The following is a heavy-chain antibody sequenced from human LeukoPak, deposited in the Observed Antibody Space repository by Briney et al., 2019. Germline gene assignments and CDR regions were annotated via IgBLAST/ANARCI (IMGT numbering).Heavy chain of an antibody. D-gene: IGHD3-9*01. CDR2: INTNTGNP. CDR1: GYTFTSYA. Sequence: ASVKVSCKASGYTFTSYAMNWVRQAPGQGLEWMGWINTNTGNPTYAQGFTGRFVFSLDTSVSTAYLQISSLEAEDTAVYYCARLNDIWGPPDGMDVWGQGTTVTVSS. CDR3: ARLNDIWGPPDGMDV. J-gene: IGHJ6*02. V-gene: IGHV7-4-1*02.